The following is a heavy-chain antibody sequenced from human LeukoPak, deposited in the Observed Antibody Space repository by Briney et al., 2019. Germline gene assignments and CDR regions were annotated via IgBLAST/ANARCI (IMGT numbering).Heavy chain of an antibody. CDR1: GLTVSSNC. Sequence: PGGSLRLSCAASGLTVSSNCMSWVRQAPGKGLEWVSLIYSGGSTYYTDSVKGRFTISRDNSKNTLYLQMNSLRAEDTAVYYCARRAGDYSHPYDYWSQGILVTVSS. V-gene: IGHV3-53*01. CDR3: ARRAGDYSHPYDY. CDR2: IYSGGST. J-gene: IGHJ4*02. D-gene: IGHD3-22*01.